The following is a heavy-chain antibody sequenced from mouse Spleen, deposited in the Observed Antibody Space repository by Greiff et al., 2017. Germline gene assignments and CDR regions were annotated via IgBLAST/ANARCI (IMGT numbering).Heavy chain of an antibody. CDR2: ISSGGSYT. V-gene: IGHV5-6*01. CDR1: GFTFSSYG. D-gene: IGHD1-1*01. Sequence: EVQLVESGGDLVKPGGSLKLSCAASGFTFSSYGMSWVRQTPDKRLEWVATISSGGSYTYYPDSVKGRFTISRDNAKNTLYLQMSSLKSEDTAMYYCARQGVGAYYYAMDYWGQGTSVTVSS. CDR3: ARQGVGAYYYAMDY. J-gene: IGHJ4*01.